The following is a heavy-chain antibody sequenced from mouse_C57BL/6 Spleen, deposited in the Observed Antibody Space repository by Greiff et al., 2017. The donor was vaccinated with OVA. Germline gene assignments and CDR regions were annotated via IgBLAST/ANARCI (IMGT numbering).Heavy chain of an antibody. CDR1: GFNIKDYY. V-gene: IGHV14-2*01. D-gene: IGHD1-1*01. Sequence: EVKLMESGAELVKPGASVKLSCTASGFNIKDYYMHWVKQRTEQGLEWIGRIDPEDGETKYAPKFQGKATITADTSSNTAYLQLSSLTSEDTAVYYCATYYYGSSYDFDYWGQGTTLTVSS. J-gene: IGHJ2*01. CDR2: IDPEDGET. CDR3: ATYYYGSSYDFDY.